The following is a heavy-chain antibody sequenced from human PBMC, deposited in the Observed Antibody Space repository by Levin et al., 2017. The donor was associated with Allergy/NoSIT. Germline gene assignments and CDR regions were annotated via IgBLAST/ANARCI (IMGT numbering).Heavy chain of an antibody. Sequence: KAGGSLRLSCAVSGGSFSGYYWNWIRQPPGKGLEWIGEINQPGSSNYNPPLKSRVTISIDTSKNQISLKMSSVTAADTGVYYCARGNRYGGNSALGIWGLGTKVTVSS. CDR3: ARGNRYGGNSALGI. V-gene: IGHV4-34*01. CDR2: INQPGSS. D-gene: IGHD4-23*01. J-gene: IGHJ3*02. CDR1: GGSFSGYY.